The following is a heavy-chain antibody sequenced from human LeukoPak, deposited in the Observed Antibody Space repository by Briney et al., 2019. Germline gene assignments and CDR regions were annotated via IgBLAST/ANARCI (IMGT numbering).Heavy chain of an antibody. Sequence: SVKVSCKASGGTFSSYAISWVRQAPGQGLEWMGGIIPIFGTANYAQKFQGRVTITADESTSTAYMELSSLRSEDTAVYYCARGQYQLLQNWFDPWGEGTLVTVSS. J-gene: IGHJ5*02. V-gene: IGHV1-69*13. CDR3: ARGQYQLLQNWFDP. CDR2: IIPIFGTA. D-gene: IGHD2-2*01. CDR1: GGTFSSYA.